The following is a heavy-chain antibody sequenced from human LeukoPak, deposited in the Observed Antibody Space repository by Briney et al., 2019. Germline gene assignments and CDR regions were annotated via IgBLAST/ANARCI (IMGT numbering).Heavy chain of an antibody. CDR1: GGSISSSSYY. CDR2: IYYSGST. Sequence: PETLSLTCTVSGGSISSSSYYWGWIRQPPGKGLEWIGSIYYSGSTYYNPSLKSRVTISVDTSKNQFSLKLSSVTAADTAVYYCARRYYYGSGSYYPFDYWGQGTLVTVSS. D-gene: IGHD3-10*01. CDR3: ARRYYYGSGSYYPFDY. V-gene: IGHV4-39*01. J-gene: IGHJ4*02.